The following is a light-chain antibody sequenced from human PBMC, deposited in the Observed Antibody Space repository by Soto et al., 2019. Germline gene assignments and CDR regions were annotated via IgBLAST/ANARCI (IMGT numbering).Light chain of an antibody. V-gene: IGKV1-27*01. CDR2: AAS. CDR3: QKYDSVVGT. J-gene: IGKJ1*01. CDR1: QDITNS. Sequence: DIQMTQSPSSLSASVGDRVSITCRATQDITNSLAWYQQKPGKVPKLLIYAASTLQSGVPSRFSGSGSGTDFTLTISSLQPEDVATYYCQKYDSVVGTFGQGTTVEI.